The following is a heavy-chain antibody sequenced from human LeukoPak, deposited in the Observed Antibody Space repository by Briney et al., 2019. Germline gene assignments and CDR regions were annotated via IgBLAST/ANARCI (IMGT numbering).Heavy chain of an antibody. CDR1: GFTFSSYS. V-gene: IGHV3-21*01. Sequence: GGSLRLSCAASGFTFSSYSMNWVRQAPGKGLEWVSSISSSSSYIYYADSVKGRFTISRDNAKNSLYLQMNSLRAEDTAVYYCAGGSGWYFTGFDYWGQGTRVTVSS. CDR3: AGGSGWYFTGFDY. CDR2: ISSSSSYI. J-gene: IGHJ4*02. D-gene: IGHD6-19*01.